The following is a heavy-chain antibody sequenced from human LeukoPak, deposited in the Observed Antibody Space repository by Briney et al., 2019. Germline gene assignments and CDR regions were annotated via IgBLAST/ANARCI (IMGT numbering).Heavy chain of an antibody. Sequence: ASVKASCKASGYTFTSYYIHWVRQAPGQGLEWMGIINPNGGSTSYAQKFQGRVTMTRDRSTRTVYLELSSLRSEDTAVYYCARDLSTGFGTFDYWGQGTLVTISS. J-gene: IGHJ4*02. D-gene: IGHD4-11*01. V-gene: IGHV1-46*01. CDR2: INPNGGST. CDR1: GYTFTSYY. CDR3: ARDLSTGFGTFDY.